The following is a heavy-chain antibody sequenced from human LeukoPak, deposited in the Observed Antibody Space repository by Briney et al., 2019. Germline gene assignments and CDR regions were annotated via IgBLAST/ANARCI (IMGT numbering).Heavy chain of an antibody. CDR1: GFTFSNAW. V-gene: IGHV3-15*01. CDR3: TTTGDYGGNSDFDY. D-gene: IGHD4-23*01. Sequence: GGSLRLSCAASGFTFSNAWMSWVRQAPGKGLEWVGRIKSKTDGGTTDYAAPVKGRFTISRDDSKNTLYLQMNSLKTEDTAAYYCTTTGDYGGNSDFDYWGQGTLVTVSS. CDR2: IKSKTDGGTT. J-gene: IGHJ4*02.